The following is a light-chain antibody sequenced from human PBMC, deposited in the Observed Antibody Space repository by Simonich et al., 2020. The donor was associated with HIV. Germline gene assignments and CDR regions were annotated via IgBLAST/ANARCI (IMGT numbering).Light chain of an antibody. Sequence: SYELTQPPFVSVSPGQTASITCSGDKLVDRFACWYQQKPGQSPVLVISQDYKRPSGIPERFSGSNSGNTATLTISGTQAMDEADYYCQAWDSSLFVFGSGTKVTVL. V-gene: IGLV3-1*01. J-gene: IGLJ1*01. CDR3: QAWDSSLFV. CDR2: QDY. CDR1: KLVDRF.